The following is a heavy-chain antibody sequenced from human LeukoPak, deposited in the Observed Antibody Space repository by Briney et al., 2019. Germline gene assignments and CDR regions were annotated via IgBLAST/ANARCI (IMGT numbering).Heavy chain of an antibody. D-gene: IGHD3-22*01. Sequence: SVKVSCKASGGTFSSYAISWVRQAPGQGLEWMGGIIPIFGTANYAQKFQGRVTITADKSTSTAYMELSSLRSEDTAVYYCASLVTDYYDSSGYYPKYYYYYYMDVWGKGTTVTVSS. CDR2: IIPIFGTA. J-gene: IGHJ6*03. CDR1: GGTFSSYA. CDR3: ASLVTDYYDSSGYYPKYYYYYYMDV. V-gene: IGHV1-69*06.